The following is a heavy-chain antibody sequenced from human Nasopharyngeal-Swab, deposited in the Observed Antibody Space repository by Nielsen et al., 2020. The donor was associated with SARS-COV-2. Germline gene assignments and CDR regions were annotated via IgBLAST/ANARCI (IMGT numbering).Heavy chain of an antibody. CDR3: TRVSSKEYYYDTSVLGH. CDR1: GFTFSNYA. V-gene: IGHV3-23*01. CDR2: ISGSGANT. J-gene: IGHJ5*02. Sequence: GESLKISCAASGFTFSNYAMGWVRQAPGKGLEWVSAISGSGANTYYADSLRGRVTISRENSKNTMYLEMNSLGAEDSAVYYCTRVSSKEYYYDTSVLGHWGQGTLVTVSS. D-gene: IGHD3-22*01.